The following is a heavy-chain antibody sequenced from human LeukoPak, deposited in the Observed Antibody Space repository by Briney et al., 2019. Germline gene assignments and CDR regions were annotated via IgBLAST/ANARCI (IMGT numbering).Heavy chain of an antibody. D-gene: IGHD6-19*01. CDR3: ARGIHSSGWYAGGANHYMDV. J-gene: IGHJ6*03. Sequence: SVKVSCKASGGTFSSYAISWVRQAPGQGLEWMGGIIPIFGTANYAQKFQGRVTITADKSTSTAYMELSSLRSEDTAVYYCARGIHSSGWYAGGANHYMDVWGKGNTVTVSS. CDR1: GGTFSSYA. V-gene: IGHV1-69*06. CDR2: IIPIFGTA.